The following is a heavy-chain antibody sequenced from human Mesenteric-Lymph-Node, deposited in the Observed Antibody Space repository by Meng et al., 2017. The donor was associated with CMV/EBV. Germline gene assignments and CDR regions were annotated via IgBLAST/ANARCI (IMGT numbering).Heavy chain of an antibody. D-gene: IGHD3-3*01. CDR3: AKPDFWSGYNDPFDY. V-gene: IGHV3-23*01. J-gene: IGHJ4*02. CDR2: ISGSGGST. Sequence: GGSLRLSCAASGFTFSSYAMSWVRQAPGKGLEWVSAISGSGGSTYYADSVKGRFTMSRDNSKNTLYLQMNSLRAEDTAVYYCAKPDFWSGYNDPFDYWGQGTLVTVSS. CDR1: GFTFSSYA.